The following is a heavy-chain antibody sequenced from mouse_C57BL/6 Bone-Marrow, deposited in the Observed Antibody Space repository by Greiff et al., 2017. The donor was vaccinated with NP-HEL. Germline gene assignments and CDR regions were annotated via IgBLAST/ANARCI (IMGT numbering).Heavy chain of an antibody. CDR3: ARSPHYYGSSYEFAY. J-gene: IGHJ3*01. CDR2: IDPSDSET. Sequence: QVQLQQPGAELVRPGSSVKLSCKASGYTFTSYWMHWVKQRPIQGLEWIGNIDPSDSETHYNQKFKDKATLTVDKSSSTAYMQLSSLTSEDSAGYYCARSPHYYGSSYEFAYRGQGTLVTGSA. CDR1: GYTFTSYW. D-gene: IGHD1-1*01. V-gene: IGHV1-52*01.